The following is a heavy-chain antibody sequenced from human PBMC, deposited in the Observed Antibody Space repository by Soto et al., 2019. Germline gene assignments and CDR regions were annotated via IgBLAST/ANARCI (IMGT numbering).Heavy chain of an antibody. J-gene: IGHJ6*02. CDR1: GFTFNDYA. V-gene: IGHV3-9*01. CDR3: AKQLYYYRLDV. CDR2: ISWNSGSI. Sequence: GGSLRLSCAASGFTFNDYAMHWVRQAPGKGLEWVSGISWNSGSIGYADSVKGRFTISRGNAKNSLYLQMNSLRVDDTALYYCAKQLYYYRLDVWGQGTKVTVSS. D-gene: IGHD2-2*01.